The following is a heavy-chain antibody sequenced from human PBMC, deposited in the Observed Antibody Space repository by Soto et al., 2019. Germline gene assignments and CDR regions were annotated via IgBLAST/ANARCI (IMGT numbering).Heavy chain of an antibody. CDR3: ARDPTTVTPFDY. V-gene: IGHV3-11*01. Sequence: GGSLRLSCAASGLTFSDYYMSWIRQAPGKGLEWVSYISSSGSTIYYADSVKGRFTISRDNAKNSLYLQMNSLRAEDTAVYYCARDPTTVTPFDYWGQGTLVTVSS. D-gene: IGHD4-17*01. CDR2: ISSSGSTI. CDR1: GLTFSDYY. J-gene: IGHJ4*02.